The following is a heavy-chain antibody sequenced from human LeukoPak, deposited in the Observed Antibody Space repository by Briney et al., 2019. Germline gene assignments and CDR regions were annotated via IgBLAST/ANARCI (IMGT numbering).Heavy chain of an antibody. D-gene: IGHD3-10*01. J-gene: IGHJ5*02. CDR2: IYYSGST. Sequence: SETLSLTCTVSGGSISSYYWSWIRQPPGKGLEWIGYIYYSGSTNYNPSLKSRVTISVDTSKNQFSLKLSSVTAADTAVYYCARVLMVRGVSNWFDPWGQGTLVTVSS. CDR3: ARVLMVRGVSNWFDP. CDR1: GGSISSYY. V-gene: IGHV4-59*01.